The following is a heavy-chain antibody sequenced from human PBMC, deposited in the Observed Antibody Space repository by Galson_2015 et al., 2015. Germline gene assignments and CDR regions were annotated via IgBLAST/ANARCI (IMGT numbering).Heavy chain of an antibody. Sequence: QSGAEVKKPGESLKISCTDSGYSFTSYWIGWVRQMPGKGLEWMGIIYPGDSDTRYSPSFQGQVTISADKSISTAYLQWSSLKASDTAMYYCARHGGSGWSFYYYGMDVWGQGTTVTVSS. J-gene: IGHJ6*02. D-gene: IGHD6-19*01. V-gene: IGHV5-51*01. CDR3: ARHGGSGWSFYYYGMDV. CDR1: GYSFTSYW. CDR2: IYPGDSDT.